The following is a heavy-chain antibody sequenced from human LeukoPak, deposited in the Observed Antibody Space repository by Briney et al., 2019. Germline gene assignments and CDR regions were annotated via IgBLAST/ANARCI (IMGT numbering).Heavy chain of an antibody. J-gene: IGHJ5*02. CDR3: ATGRMGSSSWYTKGGFDP. V-gene: IGHV4-34*01. Sequence: PSETLSLTCAVYGGSFSGYYWSWIRQPPGKGLEWIGEINHSGSTNYNPSLKSRVTISVDTSKNQFSLKLSSVTAADTAVYYCATGRMGSSSWYTKGGFDPWGQGTLVTVSS. D-gene: IGHD6-13*01. CDR1: GGSFSGYY. CDR2: INHSGST.